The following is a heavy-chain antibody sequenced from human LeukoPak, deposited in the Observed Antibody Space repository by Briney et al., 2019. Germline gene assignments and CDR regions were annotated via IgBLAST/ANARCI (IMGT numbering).Heavy chain of an antibody. CDR1: GFTFSSYA. Sequence: GRSLRLSCAASGFTFSSYAMHWVRQAPGKGLEWVAVISYDGSNKYYADSVKGRFTISRDNSKNTLYLQMNSLRAEDTAVYYCARAGGGELLLAEYWGQGTLVTVSS. CDR3: ARAGGGELLLAEY. CDR2: ISYDGSNK. J-gene: IGHJ4*02. V-gene: IGHV3-30*04. D-gene: IGHD1-26*01.